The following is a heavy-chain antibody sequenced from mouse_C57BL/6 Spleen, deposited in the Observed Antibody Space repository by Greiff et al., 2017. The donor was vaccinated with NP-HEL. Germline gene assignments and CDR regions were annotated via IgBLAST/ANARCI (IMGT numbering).Heavy chain of an antibody. V-gene: IGHV1-22*01. CDR2: INPNNGGT. D-gene: IGHD1-1*01. J-gene: IGHJ2*01. Sequence: EVQLQESGPELVKPGASVKMCCKASGYTFTDYNMHWVKQSHGKSLEWIGYINPNNGGTSYNQKFKGKATLTVNKSSSTAYMELRSLTSEDSAVYYCARSSYYYGSSYDYWGQGTTLTVSS. CDR1: GYTFTDYN. CDR3: ARSSYYYGSSYDY.